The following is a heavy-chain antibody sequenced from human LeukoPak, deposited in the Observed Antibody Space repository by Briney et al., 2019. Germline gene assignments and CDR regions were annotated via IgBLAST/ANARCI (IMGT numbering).Heavy chain of an antibody. D-gene: IGHD2-15*01. CDR3: ATGGRFYCDL. Sequence: AGGSLRLSCAASGFTFNRYGMHWVRQAPGKGLEWVAVAYGDGTDKYYADSVKGRFTISKDLSQNRLYMQMNSLRAEDAAMYYCATGGRFYCDLWGQGTLVTVSS. CDR1: GFTFNRYG. CDR2: AYGDGTDK. J-gene: IGHJ4*02. V-gene: IGHV3-33*01.